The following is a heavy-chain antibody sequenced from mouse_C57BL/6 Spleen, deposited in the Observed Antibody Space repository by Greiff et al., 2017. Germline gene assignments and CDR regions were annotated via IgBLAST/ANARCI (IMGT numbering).Heavy chain of an antibody. CDR1: GYSITSGYY. D-gene: IGHD3-2*02. J-gene: IGHJ2*01. Sequence: EVKLVESGPGLVKPSQSLSLTCSVTGYSITSGYYWNWIRQFPGNKLEWMGYISYDGSNNYNPSLKNRISITRDTSKNQFFLKLNSMTTEDTATYYCTAQALYYFDYWGQGTTLTVSS. CDR2: ISYDGSN. V-gene: IGHV3-6*01. CDR3: TAQALYYFDY.